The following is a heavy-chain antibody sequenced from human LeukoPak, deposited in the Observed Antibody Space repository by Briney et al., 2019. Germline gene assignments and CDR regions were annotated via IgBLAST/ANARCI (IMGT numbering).Heavy chain of an antibody. D-gene: IGHD1-26*01. CDR2: ISGSDGST. Sequence: GGSLRLSCAASGFTFSTYATGWVRQAPGKGLEWVSTISGSDGSTYYADSVKGRFTISRDNSKNTLYLQMNSLRAEDTAVYYCAKGGALVWSGSYYWGQGTLVTVSS. CDR3: AKGGALVWSGSYY. CDR1: GFTFSTYA. J-gene: IGHJ4*02. V-gene: IGHV3-23*01.